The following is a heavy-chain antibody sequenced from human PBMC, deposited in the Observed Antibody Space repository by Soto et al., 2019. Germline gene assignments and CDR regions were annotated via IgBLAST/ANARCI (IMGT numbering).Heavy chain of an antibody. CDR2: ISYDGNNK. J-gene: IGHJ6*02. Sequence: SLRLSCAASGFSFSTYGMHWVRQAPGKGLEWVAIISYDGNNKYYADSVKGRFTISRDNSKNTLYLQMNSLGAEDTALYYCAKSRLVVVTGRYYQYVKDVWGPGTTVTVSS. D-gene: IGHD2-15*01. CDR3: AKSRLVVVTGRYYQYVKDV. V-gene: IGHV3-30*18. CDR1: GFSFSTYG.